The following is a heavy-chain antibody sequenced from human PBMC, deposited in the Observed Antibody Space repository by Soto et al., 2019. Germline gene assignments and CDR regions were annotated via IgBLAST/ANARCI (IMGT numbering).Heavy chain of an antibody. V-gene: IGHV4-4*02. CDR2: IYPSGST. CDR3: ARDASGYENWFDP. CDR1: GGSISSSNW. Sequence: SETLSLTCAVSGGSISSSNWWGWVRQPPGKGLEWIGEIYPSGSTNYNPSLKSRVTISVDKSKNQFSLKLSSVTAADTAVYYGARDASGYENWFDPWGQGTLVTVSS. J-gene: IGHJ5*02. D-gene: IGHD5-12*01.